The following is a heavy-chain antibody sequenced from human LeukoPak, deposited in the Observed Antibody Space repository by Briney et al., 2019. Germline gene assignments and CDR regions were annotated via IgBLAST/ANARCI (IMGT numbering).Heavy chain of an antibody. D-gene: IGHD6-13*01. Sequence: PSETLSLTCAVYGRTFSGYYWIWIRQPPGKGLEGIGEINHRGSTNYNPPLKSRVTISVDTSNNQSALTLTSVNSAATDVYYCARGSTPPRYSSSPTGFDYWAKRSASRYSSSPTGFDYWGQGTLVTVSS. CDR3: ARGSTPPRYSSSPTGFDYWAKRSASRYSSSPTGFDY. CDR2: INHRGST. CDR1: GRTFSGYY. J-gene: IGHJ4*02. V-gene: IGHV4-34*01.